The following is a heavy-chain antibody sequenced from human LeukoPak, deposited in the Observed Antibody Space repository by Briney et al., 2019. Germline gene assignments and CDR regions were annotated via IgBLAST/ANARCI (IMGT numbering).Heavy chain of an antibody. Sequence: GGSLRLSCAASGFTFSSYAMIWVRQAPGKGLEWVSAISGSGGSTYYADSVKGRFTISRDNSKNTLYLQMNSLRAEDTAVYYCVKIPGNLLGYSYGNYYGMDVWGQGTTVTVSS. J-gene: IGHJ6*02. CDR2: ISGSGGST. CDR1: GFTFSSYA. V-gene: IGHV3-23*01. CDR3: VKIPGNLLGYSYGNYYGMDV. D-gene: IGHD5-18*01.